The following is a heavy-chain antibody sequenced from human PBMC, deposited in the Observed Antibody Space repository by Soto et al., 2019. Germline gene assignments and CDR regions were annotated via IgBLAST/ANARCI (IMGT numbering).Heavy chain of an antibody. Sequence: SETLSLTCTVSGGAINNRDYYWSWIRQHPGRGLEWIGNIFYTGSTDYNPSLRGRVTISIDTSKNEFSLKLTSVTAADTAVYYCARYRCAFKPFGSGMDFWGQGTTGTVSS. V-gene: IGHV4-31*03. J-gene: IGHJ6*02. CDR3: ARYRCAFKPFGSGMDF. CDR1: GGAINNRDYY. CDR2: IFYTGST. D-gene: IGHD3-16*01.